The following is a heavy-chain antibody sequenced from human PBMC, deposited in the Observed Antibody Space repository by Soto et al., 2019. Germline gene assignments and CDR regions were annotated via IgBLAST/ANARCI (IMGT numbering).Heavy chain of an antibody. CDR3: ARETNAIAAAGTDYYYYYGMDV. CDR1: GYTFTGYY. J-gene: IGHJ6*02. Sequence: ASVKVSCKASGYTFTGYYMHWVRQAPGQGLEWMGWISPNSGGTNYAQKFQGWVTMTRDTSISTAYMELSRLRSDDTAVYYCARETNAIAAAGTDYYYYYGMDVWGQGTTVTVSS. CDR2: ISPNSGGT. V-gene: IGHV1-2*04. D-gene: IGHD6-13*01.